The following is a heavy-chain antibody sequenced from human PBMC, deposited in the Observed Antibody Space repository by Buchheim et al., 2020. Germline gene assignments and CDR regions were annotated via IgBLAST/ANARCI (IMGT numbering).Heavy chain of an antibody. CDR1: GYTFTGYY. J-gene: IGHJ6*03. Sequence: QVQLVQSGAEVKKPGASVKVSCKASGYTFTGYYMHWVRQAPGQGLEWMGWINPNSGGTNYAQKFQGWVTITTDTSISTAYMELSRLRSDDTAVYYCARQITMVRGLTVQDYHYMDVWGKRTT. CDR2: INPNSGGT. V-gene: IGHV1-2*04. CDR3: ARQITMVRGLTVQDYHYMDV. D-gene: IGHD3-10*01.